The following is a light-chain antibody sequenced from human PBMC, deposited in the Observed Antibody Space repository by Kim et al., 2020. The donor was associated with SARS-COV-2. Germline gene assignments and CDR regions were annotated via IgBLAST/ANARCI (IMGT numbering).Light chain of an antibody. J-gene: IGKJ1*01. CDR3: QQYSSSPAT. CDR1: QSVSSHY. Sequence: SPGEVATLSCRASQSVSSHYLAWYQQKPGQAPRLLIYGASSRATGIPDRFSGSGSGTDFTLTITRLEPEDFAVYYCQQYSSSPATFGQGTKVDIK. V-gene: IGKV3-20*01. CDR2: GAS.